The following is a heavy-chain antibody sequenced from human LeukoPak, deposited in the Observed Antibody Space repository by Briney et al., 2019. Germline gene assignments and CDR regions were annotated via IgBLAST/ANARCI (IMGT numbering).Heavy chain of an antibody. CDR3: ASSRGSVVGATTFDY. J-gene: IGHJ4*02. CDR1: GYSISSGYY. V-gene: IGHV4-38-2*02. D-gene: IGHD1-26*01. CDR2: IYHSGST. Sequence: PSETLSLTCTVSGYSISSGYYWGWIRQPPGKGLERIGSIYHSGSTYYNPSLKSRVTISVDTSKNQFSLKLSSVTAADTAVYYCASSRGSVVGATTFDYWGQGTLVTVSS.